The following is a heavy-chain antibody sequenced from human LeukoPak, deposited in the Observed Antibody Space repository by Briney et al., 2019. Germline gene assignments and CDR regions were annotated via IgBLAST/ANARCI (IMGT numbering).Heavy chain of an antibody. CDR1: GGSLSGYY. J-gene: IGHJ4*02. V-gene: IGHV4-59*01. D-gene: IGHD3-9*01. CDR2: IYYTGST. Sequence: SETLSLTCTVSGGSLSGYYWTWIRQLPGKGLEWIGYIYYTGSTNYNPSLKSRVTMSVDTSKNQFSLNLNSVTAADTAVYYCARSGTVTGYLYWGQGALVTVSS. CDR3: ARSGTVTGYLY.